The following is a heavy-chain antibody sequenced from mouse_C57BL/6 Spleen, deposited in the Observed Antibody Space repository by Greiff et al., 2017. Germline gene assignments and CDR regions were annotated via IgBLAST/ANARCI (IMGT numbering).Heavy chain of an antibody. V-gene: IGHV1-81*01. Sequence: VKLMESGAELARPGASVKLSCKASGYTFPSYGISWVKQSTGKGLEWIGEIYPRSGNTYYNEKFKGKATLTAAKSSSTAYMELRSLTSEDSAVYFCARRDSNYAMDYWGQGTSVTVSS. CDR2: IYPRSGNT. CDR1: GYTFPSYG. D-gene: IGHD2-5*01. CDR3: ARRDSNYAMDY. J-gene: IGHJ4*01.